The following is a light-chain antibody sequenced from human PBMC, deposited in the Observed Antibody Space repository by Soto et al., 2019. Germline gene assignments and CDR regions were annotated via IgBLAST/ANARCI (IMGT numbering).Light chain of an antibody. CDR2: SND. CDR3: AAWDDTRSYV. V-gene: IGLV1-47*02. J-gene: IGLJ1*01. CDR1: NSNIGRNF. Sequence: QLVLTQPPSASGTPGQRVTISCSGSNSNIGRNFVYWYQQLPGTAPKLLIYSNDQRPSGVPDRFSGSKSGTSASLAISGLRPEDEADYYCAAWDDTRSYVFGIGTKLTVL.